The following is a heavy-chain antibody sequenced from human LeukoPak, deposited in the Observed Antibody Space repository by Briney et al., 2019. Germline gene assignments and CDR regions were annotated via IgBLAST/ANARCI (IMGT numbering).Heavy chain of an antibody. CDR1: GGSISSSSYY. V-gene: IGHV4-61*05. CDR2: IYDSGST. Sequence: SETLSLTCTVSGGSISSSSYYWGWIRQSPGKGLEWIGYIYDSGSTNYNPSLKSRVTISVDTSKNQFSLNLSSVTAADTAVYYCARGVSGWHQFDYWGQGTLVTVSS. J-gene: IGHJ4*02. CDR3: ARGVSGWHQFDY. D-gene: IGHD6-19*01.